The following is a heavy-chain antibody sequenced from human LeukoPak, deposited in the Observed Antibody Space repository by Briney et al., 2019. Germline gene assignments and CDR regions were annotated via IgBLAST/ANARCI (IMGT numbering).Heavy chain of an antibody. J-gene: IGHJ5*02. CDR2: ISGSGGST. V-gene: IGHV3-23*01. D-gene: IGHD4-17*01. CDR1: GFTFSSHA. Sequence: GGSLRLSCAASGFTFSSHAMSWVRQAPGKGLEWVSAISGSGGSTYYADSVKGRFTISRDNSKNTLYLQMNSLRAEDTAVYYCAKHGEDADHNWFDPWGQGTLVTVSS. CDR3: AKHGEDADHNWFDP.